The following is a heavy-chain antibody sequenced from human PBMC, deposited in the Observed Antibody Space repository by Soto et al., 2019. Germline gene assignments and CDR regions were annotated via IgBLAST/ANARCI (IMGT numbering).Heavy chain of an antibody. D-gene: IGHD3-22*01. Sequence: QVQLVQSGAEVKKPGSSVKVSCKASGGTFSSYAISWVRQAPGQGLEWMGGIIPIFGTANYAQKFRGRVTITADESTSTAYMELSSLRSEDTAVYYCALNRDYYDSSGFPPGFDYWGQGTLVTVSS. CDR1: GGTFSSYA. V-gene: IGHV1-69*01. CDR3: ALNRDYYDSSGFPPGFDY. J-gene: IGHJ4*02. CDR2: IIPIFGTA.